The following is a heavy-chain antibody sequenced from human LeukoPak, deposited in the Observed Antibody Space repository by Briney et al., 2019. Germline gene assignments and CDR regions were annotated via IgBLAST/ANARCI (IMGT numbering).Heavy chain of an antibody. D-gene: IGHD4-17*01. J-gene: IGHJ4*02. CDR3: AKDPRGPKVYDYGDYVIEEEVPNYFGY. Sequence: KPGGSLRLSCAASGFTFSDYYMSWIRQAPGKGLEWVSYISSSGSTIYYADSVKGRFTISRDNAKNSLYLQMNSLRAEDTAVYYCAKDPRGPKVYDYGDYVIEEEVPNYFGYWGQGTLVTVSS. CDR1: GFTFSDYY. CDR2: ISSSGSTI. V-gene: IGHV3-11*01.